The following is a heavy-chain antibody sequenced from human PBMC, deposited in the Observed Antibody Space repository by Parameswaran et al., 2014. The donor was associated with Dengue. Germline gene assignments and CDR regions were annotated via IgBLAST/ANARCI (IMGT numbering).Heavy chain of an antibody. J-gene: IGHJ6*03. D-gene: IGHD3-10*01. CDR2: TIPLFGTA. Sequence: WVRQAPGQGLEWMGQTIPLFGTASYAQKFQDRVSITADESTATAYMELNSLRSEDTALYYCARSGDYYNPREDYYYYMDVWGKGTMVTVSS. CDR3: ARSGDYYNPREDYYYYMDV. V-gene: IGHV1-69*01.